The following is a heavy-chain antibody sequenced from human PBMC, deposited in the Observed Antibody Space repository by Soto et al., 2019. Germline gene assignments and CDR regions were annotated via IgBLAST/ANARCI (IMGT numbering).Heavy chain of an antibody. Sequence: GGSLRLSCAASGFTFSSYAMYWVRQAPGKGLEWVAFISYDGSNKYYADSVKGRFTVSRDNSKNTLYLQMNSLRAEDTAVYYCARVFYGSGTYPVFDTWGQGTLVTVSS. D-gene: IGHD3-10*01. CDR1: GFTFSSYA. CDR3: ARVFYGSGTYPVFDT. CDR2: ISYDGSNK. V-gene: IGHV3-30-3*01. J-gene: IGHJ5*02.